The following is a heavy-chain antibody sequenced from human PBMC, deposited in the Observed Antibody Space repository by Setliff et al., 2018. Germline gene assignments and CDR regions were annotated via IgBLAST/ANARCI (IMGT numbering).Heavy chain of an antibody. D-gene: IGHD2-2*01. CDR1: GYTFRQSI. V-gene: IGHV1-18*01. CDR3: SRLVRYCTTTSCQRLSGGEY. Sequence: GASVKVSCKASGYTFRQSIVSWVRQAPGQGLEWLGWIGVYSGNTYSAQRFQGRVSLTTDESTNTAYLELRGLRSDDTAVYYCSRLVRYCTTTSCQRLSGGEYWGQGTLVTVSS. CDR2: IGVYSGNT. J-gene: IGHJ4*02.